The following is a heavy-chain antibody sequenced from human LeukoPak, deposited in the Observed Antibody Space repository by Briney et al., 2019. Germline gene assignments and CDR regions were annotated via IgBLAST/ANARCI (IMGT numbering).Heavy chain of an antibody. CDR2: MNPNSGNT. CDR3: ARAYSSGWPLNY. D-gene: IGHD6-19*01. J-gene: IGHJ4*02. CDR1: GYTFTSYD. Sequence: ASVKVSCKASGYTFTSYDINWVRQATGQGLEWMGWMNPNSGNTGYAQKFQGRATMTRNTSISTAYMELSSLRSEDTAVYYCARAYSSGWPLNYWGQGTLVTVSS. V-gene: IGHV1-8*01.